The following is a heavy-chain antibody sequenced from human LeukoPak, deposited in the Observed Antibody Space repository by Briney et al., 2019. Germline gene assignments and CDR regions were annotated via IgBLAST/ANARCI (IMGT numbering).Heavy chain of an antibody. CDR1: GFTFSSYG. Sequence: GGSLRLSCAASGFTFSSYGMHWVRQAPGKGLERVAFIRYDGSNKYYADSVKGRFTISRDNSKNTLYLQMNSLRAEDTAVYYCAPQNTIAVAGGGQGTLVTVSS. CDR2: IRYDGSNK. CDR3: APQNTIAVAG. V-gene: IGHV3-30*02. J-gene: IGHJ4*02. D-gene: IGHD6-19*01.